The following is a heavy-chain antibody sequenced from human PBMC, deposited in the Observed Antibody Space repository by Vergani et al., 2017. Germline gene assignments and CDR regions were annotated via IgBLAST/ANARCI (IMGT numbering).Heavy chain of an antibody. CDR2: IYYSGCT. D-gene: IGHD2-21*02. V-gene: IGHV4-39*01. J-gene: IGHJ3*02. Sequence: QLQLQESGPGLVKPSETLSLTCTVSGGSISSSSYYWGWIRQPPGKGLEWIGRIYYSGCTYYNPSLKSRVTISVDTSKNQFSLKLSSVTAADTAVYYCARHLVVTAISGAFDIWGQGTMVTVSS. CDR3: ARHLVVTAISGAFDI. CDR1: GGSISSSSYY.